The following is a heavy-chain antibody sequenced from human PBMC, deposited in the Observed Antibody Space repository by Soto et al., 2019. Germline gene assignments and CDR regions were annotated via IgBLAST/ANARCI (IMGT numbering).Heavy chain of an antibody. Sequence: GGSLRLSCAASGFTFSSYAMSWVRQAPGKGLEWVSAISGSGGSTYYADSVKGRFTISRDNSKNTLYLQMNSLRAEDTAVYYCAKVGSGYYPLSGAFDIWGQGTMVTVSS. V-gene: IGHV3-23*01. CDR3: AKVGSGYYPLSGAFDI. CDR1: GFTFSSYA. D-gene: IGHD3-22*01. CDR2: ISGSGGST. J-gene: IGHJ3*02.